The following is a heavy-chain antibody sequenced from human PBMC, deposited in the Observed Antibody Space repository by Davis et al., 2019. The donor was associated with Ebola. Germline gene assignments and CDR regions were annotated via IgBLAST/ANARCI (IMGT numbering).Heavy chain of an antibody. D-gene: IGHD4-17*01. CDR2: IRSKAYGGKT. J-gene: IGHJ3*02. CDR1: GFTFGDYA. V-gene: IGHV3-49*04. Sequence: GGSLRLSCTGFGFTFGDYAMNWVRQAPGKGLEWVGFIRSKAYGGKTQYAASVKGRVAISRDDSRSIAYLQVDRLRIEDTAVYYCARGAYGDYIVKAFDIWGQGTKVTVSS. CDR3: ARGAYGDYIVKAFDI.